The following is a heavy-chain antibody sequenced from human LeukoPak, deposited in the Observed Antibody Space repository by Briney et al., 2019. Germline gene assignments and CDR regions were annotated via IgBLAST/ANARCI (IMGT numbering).Heavy chain of an antibody. J-gene: IGHJ4*02. CDR1: GGSISCGDYY. V-gene: IGHV4-30-4*08. CDR3: ARQVRAAAGPFDY. CDR2: IYYSGST. Sequence: TLSLTCTVSGGSISCGDYYLSWIRQPPGKGLEWIGYIYYSGSTYYNPSLKSRVTISVDTSKNQFSPKLSSVTSADTAVYYCARQVRAAAGPFDYWGQGTLVTVSS. D-gene: IGHD6-13*01.